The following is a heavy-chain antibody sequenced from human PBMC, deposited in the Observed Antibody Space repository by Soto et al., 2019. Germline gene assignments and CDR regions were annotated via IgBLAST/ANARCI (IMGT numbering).Heavy chain of an antibody. V-gene: IGHV3-74*01. D-gene: IGHD3-3*01. CDR3: ARGWVEGLSRQPPSDF. Sequence: EVHLVESGGGLVQPGGSLRLSCAASGFTFNTHWMHWVRQAPGKGLVWVSRINSDGSATSHAESVKGRFTISRDNAKNTLYLHMNSLRAEDWAVYYCARGWVEGLSRQPPSDFWGQGTLVTVSS. J-gene: IGHJ4*02. CDR1: GFTFNTHW. CDR2: INSDGSAT.